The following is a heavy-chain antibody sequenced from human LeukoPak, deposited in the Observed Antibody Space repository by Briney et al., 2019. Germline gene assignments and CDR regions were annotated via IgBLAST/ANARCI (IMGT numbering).Heavy chain of an antibody. D-gene: IGHD2-2*01. CDR3: ARDHVGYCSSTSCSLYYYYMDV. CDR1: GFTFSSYS. CDR2: ISSSSSYI. Sequence: GGSLRLSCAASGFTFSSYSMNWVRQAPGKGLEWVSSISSSSSYIYYADSVKGRFTISRDNAKNSLYLQMNSLRAEDTAVYYCARDHVGYCSSTSCSLYYYYMDVWGKGTTVTVSS. V-gene: IGHV3-21*01. J-gene: IGHJ6*03.